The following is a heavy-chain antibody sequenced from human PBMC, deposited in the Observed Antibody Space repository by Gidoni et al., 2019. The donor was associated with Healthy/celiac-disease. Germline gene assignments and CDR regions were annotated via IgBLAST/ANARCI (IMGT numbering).Heavy chain of an antibody. D-gene: IGHD3-9*01. CDR3: ARDDDILTGYYIDYFDY. CDR2: ISSSSSYI. CDR1: RFTFSRYS. J-gene: IGHJ4*02. Sequence: EVQLVESGGGLVKPGGSLRLSCAASRFTFSRYSMNWVRQAPGKGLEWVSSISSSSSYIYYADSVKGRFTISRDNAKNSLYLQMNSLRAEDTAVYYCARDDDILTGYYIDYFDYWGQGTLVTVSS. V-gene: IGHV3-21*01.